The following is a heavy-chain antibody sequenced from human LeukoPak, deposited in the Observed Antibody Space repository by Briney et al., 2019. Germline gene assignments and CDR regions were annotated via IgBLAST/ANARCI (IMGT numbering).Heavy chain of an antibody. CDR2: INPNSGGT. D-gene: IGHD5-24*01. V-gene: IGHV1-2*06. Sequence: ASVKVSCKASGYTFTGYYMHWVRQAPGQGLEWMGRINPNSGGTNYAQKFQGRVTMTRDTSISTAYMELSRLRSNDTAVYYCARVGEQGDGYNPKLYYFDYWGQGTLVTVSS. J-gene: IGHJ4*02. CDR3: ARVGEQGDGYNPKLYYFDY. CDR1: GYTFTGYY.